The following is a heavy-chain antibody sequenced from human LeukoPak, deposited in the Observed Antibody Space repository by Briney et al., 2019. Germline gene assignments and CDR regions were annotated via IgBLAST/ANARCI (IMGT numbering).Heavy chain of an antibody. D-gene: IGHD2-2*01. V-gene: IGHV3-66*01. CDR1: EFSVGSNY. J-gene: IGHJ5*02. Sequence: GGSLRLSCAASEFSVGSNYMTWVRQAPGKGLEWVSLIYSGGSTYYADSVKGRFTISRDNSKNTLYLQMNSLRAEDTAVYYCARDSLEGHQLTYNWFDPWGQGTLVTVSS. CDR3: ARDSLEGHQLTYNWFDP. CDR2: IYSGGST.